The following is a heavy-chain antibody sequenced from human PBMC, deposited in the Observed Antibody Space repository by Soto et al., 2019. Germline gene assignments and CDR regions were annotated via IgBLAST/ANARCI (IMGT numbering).Heavy chain of an antibody. CDR1: GGSISSVGYA. Sequence: SETLSLTCTVSGGSISSVGYAWSWIRQPPGKGLEWIGYIYHSGSTYYSPSLKSRVTISVDRSKNQFSLKLSSVTAAAPAGYYFARHSGSSVVWGQGTLVTVSS. CDR3: ARHSGSSVV. CDR2: IYHSGST. V-gene: IGHV4-30-2*01. J-gene: IGHJ4*02. D-gene: IGHD1-26*01.